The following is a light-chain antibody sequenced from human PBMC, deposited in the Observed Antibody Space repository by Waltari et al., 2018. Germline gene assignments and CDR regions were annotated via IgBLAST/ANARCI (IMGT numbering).Light chain of an antibody. CDR3: QQYYSTPPT. Sequence: DIVMTQSPDSLAVSLDERATINCKSSQSVLYSSNNKNYLAWYQQKPGQPPKLLIYWASTRESGVPDRFSGSGSGTDVTLTISSLQAEDVAVYYCQQYYSTPPTFGQGTKVEIK. CDR1: QSVLYSSNNKNY. V-gene: IGKV4-1*01. CDR2: WAS. J-gene: IGKJ1*01.